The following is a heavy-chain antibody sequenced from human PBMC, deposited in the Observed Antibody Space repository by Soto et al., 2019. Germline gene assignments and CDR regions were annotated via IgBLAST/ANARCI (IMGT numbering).Heavy chain of an antibody. CDR2: IIPIQNKA. V-gene: IGHV1-69*02. CDR3: ARNEYCDGGTSYSGWFHP. CDR1: GGSFMSYS. D-gene: IGHD2-15*01. Sequence: ASVKVSCKASGGSFMSYSFTWVRQAPGQGLEWMGRIIPIQNKANYALKFQDRVTITADRSTRTVYMELRSLRSDDTAVYYCARNEYCDGGTSYSGWFHPWGQGTLVTVPS. J-gene: IGHJ5*02.